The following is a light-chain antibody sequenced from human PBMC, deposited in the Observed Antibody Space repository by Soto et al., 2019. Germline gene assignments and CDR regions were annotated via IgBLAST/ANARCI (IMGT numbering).Light chain of an antibody. CDR2: DVS. Sequence: EIVFTQSPATLSLSPGERASLSCRASQGVGSSLAWYQQKPGQAPKLLIYDVSNRATGIPARFSGSGSGTDFTLTISRLEPEDFAVYFCQRYGSSPPFTFGQGTKVDIK. J-gene: IGKJ2*01. CDR3: QRYGSSPPFT. CDR1: QGVGSS. V-gene: IGKV3-20*01.